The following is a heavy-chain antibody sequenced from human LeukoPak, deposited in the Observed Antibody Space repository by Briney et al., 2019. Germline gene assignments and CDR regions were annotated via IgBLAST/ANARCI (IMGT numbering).Heavy chain of an antibody. D-gene: IGHD3-9*01. CDR1: GFTFSSYW. J-gene: IGHJ4*02. V-gene: IGHV3-7*01. CDR2: IKQDGSEK. CDR3: ARGHYDVLAASYKWTPDY. Sequence: GGSLRLSCAASGFTFSSYWMSWVRQAPGKGLEWVANIKQDGSEKYYVDSVKGRFTTSRDNAKNSLSLQLNSLRVEDTAVYYCARGHYDVLAASYKWTPDYWGQGTLVTVSS.